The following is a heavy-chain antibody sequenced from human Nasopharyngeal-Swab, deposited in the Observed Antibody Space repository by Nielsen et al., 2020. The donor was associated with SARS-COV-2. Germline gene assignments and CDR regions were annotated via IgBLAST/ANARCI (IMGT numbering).Heavy chain of an antibody. Sequence: ASVKVSCKASGYTFTSYYMHWVRQAPGQGLEWMGIINPSGGSTSYAQKFQGRVTMTRDTSTSTVYMELSSLRSEDTAVYYCARTVYGGDCYSGEEIDYWGQGTLVTVSS. D-gene: IGHD2-21*02. CDR1: GYTFTSYY. J-gene: IGHJ4*02. V-gene: IGHV1-46*01. CDR3: ARTVYGGDCYSGEEIDY. CDR2: INPSGGST.